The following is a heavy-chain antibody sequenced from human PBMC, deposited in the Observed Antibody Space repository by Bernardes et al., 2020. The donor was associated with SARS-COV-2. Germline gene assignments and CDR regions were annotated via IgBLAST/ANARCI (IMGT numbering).Heavy chain of an antibody. Sequence: ASVKVSCKTSGYSFTAYVIIWVRQAPRQGLESMGWISAYNGYTNYVQKFQGRVTMTTDTSTSTASMELRSLRSDDTAVYYCARGLISDCSGGRCYPDYGDYFDHWGQGTLLTVSS. CDR2: ISAYNGYT. CDR3: ARGLISDCSGGRCYPDYGDYFDH. CDR1: GYSFTAYV. D-gene: IGHD2-15*01. V-gene: IGHV1-18*01. J-gene: IGHJ4*02.